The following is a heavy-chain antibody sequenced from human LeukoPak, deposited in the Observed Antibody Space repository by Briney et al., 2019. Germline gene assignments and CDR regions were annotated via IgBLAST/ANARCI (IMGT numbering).Heavy chain of an antibody. D-gene: IGHD3-10*01. Sequence: SETLSLTCIVSGYSITGGYHWGWIRQTPGKGLEWIGTMYHSGNITYNPPLKGRATVPEATSKNQFSLKLAFVTAADTAVFYCARLLGSVSFSDVWGQGILVTVSS. V-gene: IGHV4-38-2*02. CDR3: ARLLGSVSFSDV. CDR1: GYSITGGYH. J-gene: IGHJ4*02. CDR2: MYHSGNI.